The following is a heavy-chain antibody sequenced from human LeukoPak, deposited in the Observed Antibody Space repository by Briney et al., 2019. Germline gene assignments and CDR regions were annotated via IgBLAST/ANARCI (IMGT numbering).Heavy chain of an antibody. CDR2: IYHSGST. CDR1: GGSISSSNW. J-gene: IGHJ5*02. D-gene: IGHD6-13*01. CDR3: ARVQKGIAAAGTGGGWFEP. V-gene: IGHV4-4*02. Sequence: SETLSLTCAVSGGSISSSNWWSWVRQPPGKGLEWIGEIYHSGSTNYNPSLKSRVTISVDKSKNQFSLKLSSVTAADTAVYYCARVQKGIAAAGTGGGWFEPWGQGTLVTVS.